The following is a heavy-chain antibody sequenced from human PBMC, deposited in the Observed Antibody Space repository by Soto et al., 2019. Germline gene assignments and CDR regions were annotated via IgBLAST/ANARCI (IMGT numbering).Heavy chain of an antibody. V-gene: IGHV3-30*04. CDR3: AHTSYSLHYAFDI. D-gene: IGHD3-10*01. Sequence: GGSLRLSCAASGFTFSSYAMHWVRQAPGKGLEWVAVISYDGSNKYYADSLKGRFTISRENSKNSLYLQMNSLRAEDSAGYYCAHTSYSLHYAFDIWGQGTMVTVSS. CDR1: GFTFSSYA. J-gene: IGHJ3*02. CDR2: ISYDGSNK.